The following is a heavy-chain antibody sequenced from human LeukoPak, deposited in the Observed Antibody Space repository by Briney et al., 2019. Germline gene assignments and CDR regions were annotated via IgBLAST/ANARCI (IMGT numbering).Heavy chain of an antibody. V-gene: IGHV3-48*03. D-gene: IGHD3-9*01. CDR3: ARADWDYYYYYMDV. J-gene: IGHJ6*03. Sequence: PGGSLRLSCAASGFTFSSYEMNWVRQAPGKGLEWVSYISSSGSTIYYADSVKGRFTISRDNAKNSLYLQMNSLRAEDTAVYYCARADWDYYYYYMDVWGKGTTVTVSS. CDR2: ISSSGSTI. CDR1: GFTFSSYE.